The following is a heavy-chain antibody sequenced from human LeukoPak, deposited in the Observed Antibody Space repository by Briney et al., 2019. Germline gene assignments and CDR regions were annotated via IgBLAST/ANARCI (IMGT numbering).Heavy chain of an antibody. Sequence: PSETLSLTCTVSGGSISSSSYYWGWIRQPPGKGLEWIGSIYYSGSTYYNPSLKSRVTISVDTSKNQFSLKLSSVTAADTAVYYCARDLAYCGGDCYSGGFDYWGQGTLVTVSS. V-gene: IGHV4-39*07. J-gene: IGHJ4*02. D-gene: IGHD2-21*02. CDR2: IYYSGST. CDR1: GGSISSSSYY. CDR3: ARDLAYCGGDCYSGGFDY.